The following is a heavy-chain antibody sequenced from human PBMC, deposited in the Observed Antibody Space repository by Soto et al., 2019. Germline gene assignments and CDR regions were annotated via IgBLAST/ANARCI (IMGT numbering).Heavy chain of an antibody. CDR1: GGSFSGYY. CDR2: INHSGST. CDR3: ARVRVGSSRGQFDY. J-gene: IGHJ4*02. D-gene: IGHD2-15*01. Sequence: QVQLQQWGAGLLKPSETLSLTCAVYGGSFSGYYWSWIRQPPGKGLEWIGEINHSGSTNYNPSLTSRVTISVDTSTNQFSLKLSSVTAADTAVYYCARVRVGSSRGQFDYWGQGTLVTVSS. V-gene: IGHV4-34*01.